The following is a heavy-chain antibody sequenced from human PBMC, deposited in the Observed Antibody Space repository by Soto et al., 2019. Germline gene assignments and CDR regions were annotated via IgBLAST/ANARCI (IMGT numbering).Heavy chain of an antibody. J-gene: IGHJ4*02. D-gene: IGHD2-15*01. CDR2: ISAYNGNT. Sequence: QVQLVQSGAEVKKPGASVKVSCKASGYTFTNFGISWVRQAPGQGLECMGWISAYNGNTNYAQNYQGRVTITTDTATSTAYMEWRSLRSDDTAVYYCARGRTPIDYWGQGTLVTVSS. CDR3: ARGRTPIDY. V-gene: IGHV1-18*01. CDR1: GYTFTNFG.